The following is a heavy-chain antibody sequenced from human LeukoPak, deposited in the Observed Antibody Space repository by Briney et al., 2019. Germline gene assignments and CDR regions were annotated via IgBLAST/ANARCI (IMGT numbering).Heavy chain of an antibody. D-gene: IGHD3/OR15-3a*01. CDR1: GFTFRPSA. CDR3: AKVATWTYFDS. Sequence: GGSLRLSCAASGFTFRPSAMSWVRQAPGKGLGWVSAIDDRAETTYYADSVKGRFTISRDNSKNTLYLQLTSLRVDDTAVYYCAKVATWTYFDSWGQGTLVTVSS. CDR2: IDDRAETT. V-gene: IGHV3-23*01. J-gene: IGHJ4*02.